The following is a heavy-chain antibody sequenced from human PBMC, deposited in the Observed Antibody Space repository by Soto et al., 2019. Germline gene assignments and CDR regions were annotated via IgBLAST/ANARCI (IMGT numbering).Heavy chain of an antibody. J-gene: IGHJ3*02. Sequence: GGSLRLSCAASGFTFDDYAMHWVRQAPGKGLEWVSGISWNSGSIGYADSVKGRFTISRDNAKNSLYLQMNSLRAEDTALYYCAKGRGYSYGRNDAFDIWGQGTMVTVSS. CDR1: GFTFDDYA. D-gene: IGHD5-18*01. CDR3: AKGRGYSYGRNDAFDI. CDR2: ISWNSGSI. V-gene: IGHV3-9*01.